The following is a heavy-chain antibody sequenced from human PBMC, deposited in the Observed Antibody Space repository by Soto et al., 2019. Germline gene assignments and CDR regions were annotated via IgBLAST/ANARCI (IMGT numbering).Heavy chain of an antibody. D-gene: IGHD5-12*01. CDR3: ARDRRDGYNFDY. V-gene: IGHV3-21*01. CDR2: ISSSGSYI. Sequence: EVQLVESGGGLVKPGGSLRLSCAASGFTFSSYSMKWVRQAPGKGLEWVSSISSSGSYIYYADSVKGRFTISRDNAKNSLYVQMNSLRGEDTAVYYCARDRRDGYNFDYWGQGAMVTVSS. CDR1: GFTFSSYS. J-gene: IGHJ4*02.